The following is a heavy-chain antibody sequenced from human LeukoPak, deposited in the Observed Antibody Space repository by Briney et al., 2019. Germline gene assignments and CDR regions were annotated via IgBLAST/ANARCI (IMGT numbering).Heavy chain of an antibody. CDR3: GRDRYCSGGSCFEILDEDYYYGMDV. CDR1: GFTFSDYY. V-gene: IGHV3-11*06. D-gene: IGHD2-15*01. Sequence: GGSLRLSCAASGFTFSDYYMSWIRQAPGKGLEWVSYISSSSTYTNYADSVKGRFTISRDNAKNSLYLQMNSLRAEDTAVYYCGRDRYCSGGSCFEILDEDYYYGMDVWGKGTPVTVSS. CDR2: ISSSSTYT. J-gene: IGHJ6*04.